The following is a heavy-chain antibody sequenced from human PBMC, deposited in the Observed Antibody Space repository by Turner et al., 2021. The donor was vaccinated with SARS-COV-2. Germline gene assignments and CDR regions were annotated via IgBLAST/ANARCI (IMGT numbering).Heavy chain of an antibody. Sequence: EVQLLESGGGLVQPGGSLRLACEASGFMFANYDMSWVRQVPGKGLEYVSSINYNGDYTFYADSVKSRFSISRDNSDNTLYLQMNSLRADDSAKYYCAGWLAPTNDAFEIWGQGTMVAVSS. CDR3: AGWLAPTNDAFEI. V-gene: IGHV3-23*01. CDR1: GFMFANYD. J-gene: IGHJ3*02. D-gene: IGHD6-19*01. CDR2: INYNGDYT.